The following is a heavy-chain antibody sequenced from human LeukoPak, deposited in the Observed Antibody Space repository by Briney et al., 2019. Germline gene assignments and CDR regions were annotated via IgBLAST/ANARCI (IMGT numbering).Heavy chain of an antibody. CDR3: ARTSPDCRTTTCYGV. CDR1: GGSISSYY. CDR2: VYYTGTT. V-gene: IGHV4-59*01. Sequence: SETLSLTCTVSGGSISSYYWSWIRQPPGKGLKWIGYVYYTGTTNYSPSLKSRVTISLDTSKNQFSLKLRTVTAADTAMYYCARTSPDCRTTTCYGVWGQGTLVTVSS. J-gene: IGHJ4*02. D-gene: IGHD2-2*01.